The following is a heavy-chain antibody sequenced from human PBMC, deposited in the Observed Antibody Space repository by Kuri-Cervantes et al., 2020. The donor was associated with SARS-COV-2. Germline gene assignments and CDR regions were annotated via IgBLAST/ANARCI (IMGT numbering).Heavy chain of an antibody. Sequence: ASVKLSCKASGYTFTSYGISWVRQAPGQGLEWMGWISAYNGNTNYAQKLQGRVTITTDTSTSTAYMELRSLRSDGTAVYYCARVFSRLWGSGRYYDLWGLSTLVTVSS. CDR3: ARVFSRLWGSGRYYDL. J-gene: IGHJ2*01. CDR1: GYTFTSYG. V-gene: IGHV1-18*01. D-gene: IGHD4/OR15-4a*01. CDR2: ISAYNGNT.